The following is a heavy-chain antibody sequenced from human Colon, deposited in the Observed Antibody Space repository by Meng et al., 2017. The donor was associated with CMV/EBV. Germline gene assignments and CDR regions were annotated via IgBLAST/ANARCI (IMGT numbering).Heavy chain of an antibody. CDR1: GYKFGIYG. J-gene: IGHJ4*02. V-gene: IGHV1-18*01. CDR3: ARAGAAVTTHFDL. Sequence: QVQLVQSGAELQKPGASVTVACKASGYKFGIYGITWVRQVPGQGLEWVGWISAENGNTNYAQKFQGRVTVTTDTSTKTAYMELRGLKSDDSAVYYCARAGAAVTTHFDLWGQGTLVTVSS. CDR2: ISAENGNT. D-gene: IGHD4-17*01.